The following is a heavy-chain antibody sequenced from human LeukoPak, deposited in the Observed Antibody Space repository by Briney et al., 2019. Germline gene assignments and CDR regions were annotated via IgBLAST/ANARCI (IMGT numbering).Heavy chain of an antibody. CDR2: IYPGDSDT. V-gene: IGHV5-51*01. D-gene: IGHD4/OR15-4a*01. CDR1: GYSFTSYW. J-gene: IGHJ6*02. Sequence: GESLQISCQGSGYSFTSYWIGWVRQMPGKGLEWMGIIYPGDSDTRYSPSFQGQVTISADKSISTAYLQWSSLKASDTAMYYCARLRVDYRNGMDVWGQGTTVTVSS. CDR3: ARLRVDYRNGMDV.